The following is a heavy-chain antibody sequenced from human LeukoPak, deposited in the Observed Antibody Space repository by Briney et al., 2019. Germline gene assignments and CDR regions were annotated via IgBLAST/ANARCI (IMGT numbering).Heavy chain of an antibody. Sequence: GGSLRLSCAASGFTFSNYAMSWVRQAPGKGLEWVSGVTDSGSKTYYADSVKGRFSISRDNSKNTVYLQLNRLRAEDTAIYYCAKQDYGDSVGFSGFDPWGQGTLVTVSS. V-gene: IGHV3-23*01. CDR1: GFTFSNYA. D-gene: IGHD4-17*01. CDR2: VTDSGSKT. J-gene: IGHJ5*02. CDR3: AKQDYGDSVGFSGFDP.